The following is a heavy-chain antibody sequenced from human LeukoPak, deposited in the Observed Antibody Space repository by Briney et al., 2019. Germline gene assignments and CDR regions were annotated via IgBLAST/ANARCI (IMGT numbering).Heavy chain of an antibody. CDR1: GFTFSTYS. Sequence: GGSLRLSCAASGFTFSTYSMNWVRQAPGKGLEWVSSITSSRIYIYYADSVKGRFTISRDNAKNPLYLQMNSLRAEDTAVYYCARDGSRGNLVTAPDFWGQGTLVTVSS. CDR3: ARDGSRGNLVTAPDF. CDR2: ITSSRIYI. J-gene: IGHJ4*02. D-gene: IGHD2-21*02. V-gene: IGHV3-21*01.